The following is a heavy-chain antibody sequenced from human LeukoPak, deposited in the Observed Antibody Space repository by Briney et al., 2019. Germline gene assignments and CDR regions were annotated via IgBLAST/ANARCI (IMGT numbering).Heavy chain of an antibody. V-gene: IGHV4-39*07. J-gene: IGHJ4*02. D-gene: IGHD3-10*01. CDR3: ARDLARYYGSGSHSDYFDF. Sequence: SETLSLTCTVSGGSISGSTYYWGWIRQPPGTGLEWIGSIYYGGSTYYNPSLKSRVTISVDTSKNQFSLKLSSVTAADTAVYYCARDLARYYGSGSHSDYFDFWGQGTLVTVSS. CDR2: IYYGGST. CDR1: GGSISGSTYY.